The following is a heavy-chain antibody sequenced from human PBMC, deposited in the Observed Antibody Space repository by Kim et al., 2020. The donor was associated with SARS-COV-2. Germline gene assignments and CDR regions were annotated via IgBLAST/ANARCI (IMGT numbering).Heavy chain of an antibody. J-gene: IGHJ4*02. V-gene: IGHV1-3*01. CDR1: GYTFTSYA. Sequence: ASVKVSCKASGYTFTSYAMHWVRQAPGQRLEWMGWINAGNGNTKYSQKFQGRVTITRDTSASTAYMELSSLRSEDTAVYYCARVGVYSSGYDYYFDYWGQGTLVTVSS. CDR2: INAGNGNT. CDR3: ARVGVYSSGYDYYFDY. D-gene: IGHD3-22*01.